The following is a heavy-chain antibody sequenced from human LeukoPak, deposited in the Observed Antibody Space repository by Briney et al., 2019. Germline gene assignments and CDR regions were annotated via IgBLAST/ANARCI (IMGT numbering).Heavy chain of an antibody. Sequence: PGGSLRLSCVASGFTFSNYWMSWVRQAPGKGLEWVANIKQDGSEKFYVDSVKGRFTISRDNSKNTLYLQMNSLRAEDTAVYYCAKIRYGSGSYYRLYYYYMGVWGKGTTVTISS. V-gene: IGHV3-7*01. CDR2: IKQDGSEK. CDR1: GFTFSNYW. J-gene: IGHJ6*03. D-gene: IGHD3-10*01. CDR3: AKIRYGSGSYYRLYYYYMGV.